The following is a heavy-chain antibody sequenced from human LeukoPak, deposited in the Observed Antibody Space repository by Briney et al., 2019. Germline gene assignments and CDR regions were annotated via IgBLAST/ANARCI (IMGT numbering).Heavy chain of an antibody. V-gene: IGHV1-2*02. CDR1: GYAFTDYF. Sequence: ASVKVSCKASGYAFTDYFMHWVRQAPGQGLEWMGWINPNSGGTHYAQKFQGRVTMTRDTSISTAYMELSRLRSDDTAVYYCARDPGYSSPRGDYWGQGTLVTVSS. CDR3: ARDPGYSSPRGDY. J-gene: IGHJ4*02. D-gene: IGHD5-18*01. CDR2: INPNSGGT.